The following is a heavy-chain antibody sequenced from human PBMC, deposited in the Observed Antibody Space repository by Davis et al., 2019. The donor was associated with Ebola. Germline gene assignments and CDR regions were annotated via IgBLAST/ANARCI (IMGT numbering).Heavy chain of an antibody. D-gene: IGHD3-10*01. CDR1: GGSISSSSYY. Sequence: MPSETLSLTCTVSGGSISSSSYYWGWIRQPPGKGLEWIGSIYYSGSTYYNPSLKSRVTISVDTSKNQFSLKLSSVTAADTAVYYCTNYYGSVWGQGTLVTVSS. V-gene: IGHV4-39*07. J-gene: IGHJ4*02. CDR3: TNYYGSV. CDR2: IYYSGST.